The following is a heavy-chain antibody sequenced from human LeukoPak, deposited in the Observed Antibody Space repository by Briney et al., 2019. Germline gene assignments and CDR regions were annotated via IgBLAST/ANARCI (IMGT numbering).Heavy chain of an antibody. CDR2: IKSGGKT. J-gene: IGHJ1*01. Sequence: GGSLRLSCEASGFTFSRYWMHWVRQAPGKGLVWASRIKSGGKTNYADSVKGRFTTSRDNAKNAVSLQMNSLRAGDTGVYYCARAPSEVGGYYPEYFRHWGQGTLVTVSS. CDR1: GFTFSRYW. V-gene: IGHV3-74*01. D-gene: IGHD3-3*01. CDR3: ARAPSEVGGYYPEYFRH.